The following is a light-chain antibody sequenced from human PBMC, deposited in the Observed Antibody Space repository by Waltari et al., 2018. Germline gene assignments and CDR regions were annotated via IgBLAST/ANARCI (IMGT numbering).Light chain of an antibody. J-gene: IGKJ1*01. CDR2: GVS. V-gene: IGKV3-15*01. CDR1: QSVDTN. CDR3: QQYDNWPPWT. Sequence: EIVMTQSPATLSVSPGERATLSCRASQSVDTNLAWYQQKVGQAPRLLIYGVSTRATGGPDRFSGSGSGTEFTLTISSLQSEDFAVYYCQQYDNWPPWTFGQGTKVEVK.